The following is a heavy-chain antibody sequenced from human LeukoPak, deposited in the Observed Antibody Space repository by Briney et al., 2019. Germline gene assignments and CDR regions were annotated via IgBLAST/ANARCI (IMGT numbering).Heavy chain of an antibody. CDR1: GFTLSSYA. CDR2: ISGSGGST. D-gene: IGHD6-19*01. CDR3: AKEGRRSSGWYPWVY. V-gene: IGHV3-23*01. Sequence: GGSLRLSCAASGFTLSSYAMSWVRQAPGKGLEWVSAISGSGGSTYYADSVKGRFTISRDNSKNTLYLQMNSLRAEDTAVYYCAKEGRRSSGWYPWVYWGQGTLVTVSS. J-gene: IGHJ4*02.